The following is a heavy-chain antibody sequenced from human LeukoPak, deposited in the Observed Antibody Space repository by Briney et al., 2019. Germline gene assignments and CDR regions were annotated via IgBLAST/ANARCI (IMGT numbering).Heavy chain of an antibody. Sequence: GGSLRLSCAASGFTFSSYSMNWVRQAPGKGLEWVSSISSSSSYIYYADSVKGRFTISRDNAKNSLYLQMNSLRAEDTAVYYCARDRSITIFGVVSRGAFDNWGQGTMVTVSS. CDR1: GFTFSSYS. J-gene: IGHJ3*02. CDR2: ISSSSSYI. D-gene: IGHD3-3*01. V-gene: IGHV3-21*01. CDR3: ARDRSITIFGVVSRGAFDN.